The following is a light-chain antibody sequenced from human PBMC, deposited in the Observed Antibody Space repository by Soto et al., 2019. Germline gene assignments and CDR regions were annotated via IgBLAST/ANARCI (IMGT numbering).Light chain of an antibody. J-gene: IGLJ2*01. Sequence: SVLTQPPSVSAAPRQRVTISCSGSSTNIGTKGVNWYQQHPGKAPKLLIYYDDLLASGVSDRFSGSKSGTSASLVISGLQSEDEADYYCAAWDDSLNGSVVFGGGTKLTVL. CDR3: AAWDDSLNGSVV. V-gene: IGLV1-36*01. CDR2: YDD. CDR1: STNIGTKG.